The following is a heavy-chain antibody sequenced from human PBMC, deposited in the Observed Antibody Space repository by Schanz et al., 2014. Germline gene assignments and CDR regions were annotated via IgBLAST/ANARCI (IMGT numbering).Heavy chain of an antibody. CDR2: MSYDGSIK. CDR3: AKDSTHIDIVLVPTAIDY. D-gene: IGHD2-2*01. Sequence: VQLLESGGGLVQPGGSLRLSCAASGFTFSSYSMNWVRQAPGKGLEWVAAMSYDGSIKYYGDSVKGRFTISRDNSKNTLYLHMNTLRSEDTAVYYCAKDSTHIDIVLVPTAIDYWGQGTLXTVSS. V-gene: IGHV3-30*18. CDR1: GFTFSSYS. J-gene: IGHJ4*02.